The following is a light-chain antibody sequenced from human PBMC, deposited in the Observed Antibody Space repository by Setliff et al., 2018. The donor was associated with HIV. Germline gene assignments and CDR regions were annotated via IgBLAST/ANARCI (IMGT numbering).Light chain of an antibody. J-gene: IGLJ1*01. V-gene: IGLV2-14*03. CDR3: SSYTSSSTFYV. Sequence: SALTQPASVSGSPGQSITISCTGTSSDVGGYNYVSWYQQHPGKAPKFMIYDVSNRPSGVSNRFSGSKSGNTASLTISGLQAEDEADYYCSSYTSSSTFYVFGTGTKVTVL. CDR1: SSDVGGYNY. CDR2: DVS.